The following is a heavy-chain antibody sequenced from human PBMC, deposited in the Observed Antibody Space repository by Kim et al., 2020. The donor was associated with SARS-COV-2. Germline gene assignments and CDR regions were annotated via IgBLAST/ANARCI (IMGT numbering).Heavy chain of an antibody. J-gene: IGHJ5*02. V-gene: IGHV1-2*06. CDR2: INPNSGGT. Sequence: ASVKVSCKASGYTFTGYYMHWVPQAPGQGLEWMGRINPNSGGTNYAQKFQGRVTMTRDTSISTAYMELSRLRSDDTAVYYCARGAHPYYYDSSGYDYNYWFDPWGQGTLVTVSS. CDR1: GYTFTGYY. CDR3: ARGAHPYYYDSSGYDYNYWFDP. D-gene: IGHD3-22*01.